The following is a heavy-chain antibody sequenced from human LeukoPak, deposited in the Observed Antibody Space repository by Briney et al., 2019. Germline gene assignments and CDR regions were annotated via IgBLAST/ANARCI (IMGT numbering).Heavy chain of an antibody. D-gene: IGHD4-17*01. V-gene: IGHV4-38-2*01. Sequence: SETLSLTCAVSGYSISSGYYWGWIRQPPGKGLEWIGSIYHSGSTYYNPSLKSRVTISVDTSKNQFSLNLSSVTAADTAVYYCARKSTVTGGFDYWGQGTLVTVSS. CDR3: ARKSTVTGGFDY. CDR2: IYHSGST. J-gene: IGHJ4*02. CDR1: GYSISSGYY.